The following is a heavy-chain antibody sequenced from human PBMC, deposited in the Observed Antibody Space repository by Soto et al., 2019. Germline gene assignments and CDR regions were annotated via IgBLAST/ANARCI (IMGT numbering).Heavy chain of an antibody. CDR2: ISRSSDYI. J-gene: IGHJ4*02. Sequence: EVQLVESGGGLVQPGRSLRLSCAASGFTFNEYAMHWVRQAPGKGLEWVSRISRSSDYIDYADSVKGRFTISRDNAKKSLYLQMNSLRTEDTGLYYCAEDRYWSRGDCSGGFDYWGQGTLVTVSS. CDR1: GFTFNEYA. CDR3: AEDRYWSRGDCSGGFDY. V-gene: IGHV3-9*01. D-gene: IGHD2-15*01.